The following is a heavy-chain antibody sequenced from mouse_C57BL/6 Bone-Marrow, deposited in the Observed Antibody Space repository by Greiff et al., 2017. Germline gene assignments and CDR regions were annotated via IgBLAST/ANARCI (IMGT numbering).Heavy chain of an antibody. CDR1: GYSITNGNHW. CDR3: ARGRVYYDGDGSMAY. V-gene: IGHV3-4*01. Sequence: DVKLVESGPALVKPSQSVYLTCTATGYSITNGNHWWNWIRQVSGSKLEWRGYISSSGSTDSKPSHKSGISTTRDTSKNQLFLQLNSVTTEDIATYYCARGRVYYDGDGSMAYWGQGTSVTVSA. J-gene: IGHJ4*01. CDR2: ISSSGST. D-gene: IGHD2-3*01.